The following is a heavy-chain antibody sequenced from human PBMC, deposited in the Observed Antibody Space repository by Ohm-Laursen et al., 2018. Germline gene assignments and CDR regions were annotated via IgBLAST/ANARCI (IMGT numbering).Heavy chain of an antibody. Sequence: SLRLSCAASGFTFDDYAMHWVRQSPGKGLEWVSGINWNGDSIGYADSVKGRFTISRDNAKNSLYLQMNSLRAEDTALYYFAKSMRFSGSLDWGQGTLVTVSS. CDR3: AKSMRFSGSLD. CDR1: GFTFDDYA. D-gene: IGHD3-22*01. J-gene: IGHJ4*02. V-gene: IGHV3-9*01. CDR2: INWNGDSI.